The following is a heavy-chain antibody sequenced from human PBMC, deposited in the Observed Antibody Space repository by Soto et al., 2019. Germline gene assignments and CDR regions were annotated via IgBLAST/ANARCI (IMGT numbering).Heavy chain of an antibody. CDR3: ARVGIVAGYMDV. D-gene: IGHD1-26*01. J-gene: IGHJ6*03. Sequence: GGSLRLSCAASGFTFSSYDMHWVRQATGKGLEWVSAIGTAGDTYYPGSVKGRFTISRENAKNSLYLQMTSLRAGDTAVYYCARVGIVAGYMDVWGKGTTVTVSS. CDR1: GFTFSSYD. V-gene: IGHV3-13*01. CDR2: IGTAGDT.